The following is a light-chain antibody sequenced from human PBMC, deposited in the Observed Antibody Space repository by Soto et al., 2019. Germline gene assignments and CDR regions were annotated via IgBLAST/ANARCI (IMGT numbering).Light chain of an antibody. CDR1: QSVSSSY. CDR2: GAS. Sequence: EVVLTQSAGTVSLSPGERAALSCRASQSVSSSYLAGYQQKPGQAPRLRIHGASSRVTGFPARFSGSGSGTDFTLTISSLQSDDFAVYYCQHYDNWPRTFCQGTKA. CDR3: QHYDNWPRT. J-gene: IGKJ1*01. V-gene: IGKV3-15*01.